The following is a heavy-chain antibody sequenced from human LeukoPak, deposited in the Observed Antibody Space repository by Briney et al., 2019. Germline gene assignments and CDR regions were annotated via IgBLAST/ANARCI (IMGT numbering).Heavy chain of an antibody. CDR1: GFTFSNAW. CDR2: IKSKTDGGTT. Sequence: PGGSLRLSCAASGFTFSNAWMSWVRQAPGKGLEWVGRIKSKTDGGTTDYAAPVKGRFTIARDESKNKLYLQMNSLKTEDTAVYYCTTLSSVWGSYRYYFDYWGQGTLVTVSS. V-gene: IGHV3-15*01. J-gene: IGHJ4*02. CDR3: TTLSSVWGSYRYYFDY. D-gene: IGHD3-16*02.